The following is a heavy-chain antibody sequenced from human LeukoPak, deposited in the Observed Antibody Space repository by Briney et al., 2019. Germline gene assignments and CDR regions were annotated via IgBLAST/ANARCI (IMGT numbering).Heavy chain of an antibody. J-gene: IGHJ4*02. CDR1: GYTFTSYD. Sequence: ASVKVSCKASGYTFTSYDINWVRQATGQGLEWMGWMNPNSGNTGYAQKFQGRVTMTRNTSISTAYMELSSLRSEDTAVYYCARSGGSYMYFDYWGQGTLVTVSS. V-gene: IGHV1-8*01. CDR3: ARSGGSYMYFDY. CDR2: MNPNSGNT. D-gene: IGHD1-26*01.